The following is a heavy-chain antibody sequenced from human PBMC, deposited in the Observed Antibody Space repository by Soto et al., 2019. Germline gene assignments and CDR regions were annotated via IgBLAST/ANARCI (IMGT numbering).Heavy chain of an antibody. J-gene: IGHJ6*03. CDR1: GFTFSSYA. Sequence: GGSLRLSCAASGFTFSSYAMSWVRQAPGKGLEWVSAISGSGGSTYYADSVKGRFTISRDNSKNTLYLQMNSLRAGDTAVYYCARDRTAMAYYYYYYMDVWGKGTTVTVSS. CDR3: ARDRTAMAYYYYYYMDV. V-gene: IGHV3-23*01. CDR2: ISGSGGST. D-gene: IGHD5-18*01.